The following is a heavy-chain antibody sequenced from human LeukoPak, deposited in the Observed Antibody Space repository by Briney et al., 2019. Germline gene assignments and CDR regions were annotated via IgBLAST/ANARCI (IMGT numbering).Heavy chain of an antibody. D-gene: IGHD3-22*01. V-gene: IGHV1-69*13. CDR1: GGTFSRFT. CDR2: ITPIFGTA. Sequence: ASVKVSCKATGGTFSRFTISWVRQAPGQGFEWMGGITPIFGTANFAQKFQGRVSITADESTSTAFMELSSLRSEDTAVYYCAREWGLESSGYYYAYWGQGTLVTVSS. J-gene: IGHJ4*02. CDR3: AREWGLESSGYYYAY.